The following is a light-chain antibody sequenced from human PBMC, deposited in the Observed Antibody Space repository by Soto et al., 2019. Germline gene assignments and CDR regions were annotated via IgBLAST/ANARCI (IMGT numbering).Light chain of an antibody. CDR2: GAS. V-gene: IGKV3D-20*01. CDR3: QHFGSSPPVI. Sequence: EIVLTQSPATMSLSPGERATLSCGASERVSSSYVAWYQQRRGLAPRLLVYGASKRAAGIPDRFRGSGSGSEFSLTISGLEPEDFAVYFCQHFGSSPPVIFGQGTPTGD. J-gene: IGKJ5*01. CDR1: ERVSSSY.